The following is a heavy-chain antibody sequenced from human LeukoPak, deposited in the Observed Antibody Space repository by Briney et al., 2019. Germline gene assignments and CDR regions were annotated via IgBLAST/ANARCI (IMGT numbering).Heavy chain of an antibody. J-gene: IGHJ4*02. Sequence: GGSLRLSCAASGFTFSSYAMSWVRQAPGEGLEWVSAISGSGGSTYYADSVKGRLTISRDNSKNTLYLQMNSLRAEDTAVFYCAKRVNDFWSGYYLDYWGQGTLVTVSS. D-gene: IGHD3-3*01. V-gene: IGHV3-23*01. CDR3: AKRVNDFWSGYYLDY. CDR2: ISGSGGST. CDR1: GFTFSSYA.